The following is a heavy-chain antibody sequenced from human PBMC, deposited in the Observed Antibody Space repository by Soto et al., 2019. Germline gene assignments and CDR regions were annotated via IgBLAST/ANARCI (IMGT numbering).Heavy chain of an antibody. CDR1: GGTFSSYT. J-gene: IGHJ6*03. V-gene: IGHV1-69*04. CDR3: AREGAYCTNGVCYPGGDYYYYYMDV. CDR2: IIPILGIA. D-gene: IGHD2-8*01. Sequence: GASVKVSCKASGGTFSSYTISWVRQAPGQGLEWMGRIIPILGIANYAQKFQGRVTITADKSTSTAYMELSSLRSEDTAVYYCAREGAYCTNGVCYPGGDYYYYYMDVWGKGTTVTVSS.